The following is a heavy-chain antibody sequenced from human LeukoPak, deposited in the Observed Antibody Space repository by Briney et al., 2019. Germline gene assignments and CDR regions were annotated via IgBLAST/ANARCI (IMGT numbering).Heavy chain of an antibody. Sequence: SDPLSLTCDVSVYYLKHGYYWGWIRQPPGKGLGWLARIYQRGNIHYNSSLKSRLTISMDSSKNQSSVNLTPVTAADTAVYYCAREGGNNYVGNDRWGQGIMVSVSS. CDR2: IYQRGNI. J-gene: IGHJ5*02. CDR3: AREGGNNYVGNDR. V-gene: IGHV4-38-2*02. D-gene: IGHD5-24*01. CDR1: VYYLKHGYY.